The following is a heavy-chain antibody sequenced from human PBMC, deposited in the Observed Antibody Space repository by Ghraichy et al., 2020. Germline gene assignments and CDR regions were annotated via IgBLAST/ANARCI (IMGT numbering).Heavy chain of an antibody. J-gene: IGHJ3*02. Sequence: GGSLRLSCAASGFSFSTWNMNWVRQAPGKGLQWVSYISGSGSTIYYADSVKGRFTISRDNASNSLYLQMNSLRDEDTAVYYCAGAFDIWGQGTMVTVSS. CDR1: GFSFSTWN. CDR3: AGAFDI. CDR2: ISGSGSTI. V-gene: IGHV3-48*02.